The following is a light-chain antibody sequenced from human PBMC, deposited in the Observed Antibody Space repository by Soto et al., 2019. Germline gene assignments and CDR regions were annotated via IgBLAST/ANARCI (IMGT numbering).Light chain of an antibody. CDR3: QQYNSYSPRWT. CDR1: QSISSS. Sequence: DIQMTQSPSTLSASVGDSVTITCRASQSISSSLAWYQQKPGKAPKLLIYKASSLDSGVPSRSSGSGSGTEFTLTISSLQPDDSATYYCQQYNSYSPRWTFGQGTKVEIK. V-gene: IGKV1-5*03. CDR2: KAS. J-gene: IGKJ1*01.